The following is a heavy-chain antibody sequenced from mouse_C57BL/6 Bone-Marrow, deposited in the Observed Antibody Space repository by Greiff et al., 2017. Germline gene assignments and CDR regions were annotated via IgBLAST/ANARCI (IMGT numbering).Heavy chain of an antibody. CDR2: IDPSDSYT. CDR3: AVDGYSFDY. Sequence: QVQLQQPGAELVRPGTSVKLSCKASGYTFTSYWMHWVKQRPGQGLEWIGVIDPSDSYTNYNQKFKGKATLTVDTSSSTAYMQLSSLTSEDSAVYYCAVDGYSFDYWGQGTTLTVSS. J-gene: IGHJ2*01. D-gene: IGHD2-3*01. V-gene: IGHV1-59*01. CDR1: GYTFTSYW.